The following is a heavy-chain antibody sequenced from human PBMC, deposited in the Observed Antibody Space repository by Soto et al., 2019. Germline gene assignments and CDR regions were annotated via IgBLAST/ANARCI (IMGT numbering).Heavy chain of an antibody. CDR1: GGTFSSYA. J-gene: IGHJ6*02. CDR2: IIPIFGTA. D-gene: IGHD5-12*01. CDR3: ARGSGYDRAYYYYYGMDV. Sequence: QVQLVQSGAEVKKPGSSVKVSCKASGGTFSSYAISWVRQAPGQGLEWMGGIIPIFGTANYAQKFQGRVTITADESTSTAYRELSSLRSEDTAVYYCARGSGYDRAYYYYYGMDVWGQGTTVTVSS. V-gene: IGHV1-69*01.